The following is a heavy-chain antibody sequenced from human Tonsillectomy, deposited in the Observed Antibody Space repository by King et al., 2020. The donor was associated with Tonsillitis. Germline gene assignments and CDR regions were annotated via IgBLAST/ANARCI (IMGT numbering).Heavy chain of an antibody. CDR2: ISGSNGNT. V-gene: IGHV1-18*04. J-gene: IGHJ4*02. CDR3: ARGGPEYYYDSSGYHSLFDY. CDR1: GYTFSNYG. Sequence: VQLVQSGAEVKKPGASVKVSCKASGYTFSNYGISWVRQAPGQGLEWMGWISGSNGNTNYAQKLQGRVTMTRDASTSTAYMELRSLRSDDTAVYYCARGGPEYYYDSSGYHSLFDYWGQGTLVTVSS. D-gene: IGHD3-22*01.